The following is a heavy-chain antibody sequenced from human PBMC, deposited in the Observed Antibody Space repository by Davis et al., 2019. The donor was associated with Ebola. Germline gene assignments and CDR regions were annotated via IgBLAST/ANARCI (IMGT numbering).Heavy chain of an antibody. CDR1: GGSISSYY. CDR3: ARGQTTVVSDWFDP. Sequence: PSETLSLTCTVSGGSISSYYWSWIRQPPGKGLEWIGYIYYSGSTNYNPSLKSRVTMSVDTSKNQFSLRLTSVTAADTAVYYCARGQTTVVSDWFDPWGQGTLVTVSS. J-gene: IGHJ5*02. CDR2: IYYSGST. V-gene: IGHV4-59*12. D-gene: IGHD4-23*01.